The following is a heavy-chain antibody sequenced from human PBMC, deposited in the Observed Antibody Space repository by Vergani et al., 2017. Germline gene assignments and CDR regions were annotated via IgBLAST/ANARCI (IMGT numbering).Heavy chain of an antibody. J-gene: IGHJ4*02. V-gene: IGHV1-69*01. Sequence: QVQLVKSGAEVKKPGSSVKVSCKASGGTFSSYAISWVRQAPGQGLEWMGGIIPIFGTANYAQKFQGRVTITADESTSTAYMELSSLRSEDTAVYYCAGPRFDYGGNSGLDYWGQGTLVTVSS. CDR2: IIPIFGTA. CDR1: GGTFSSYA. CDR3: AGPRFDYGGNSGLDY. D-gene: IGHD4-23*01.